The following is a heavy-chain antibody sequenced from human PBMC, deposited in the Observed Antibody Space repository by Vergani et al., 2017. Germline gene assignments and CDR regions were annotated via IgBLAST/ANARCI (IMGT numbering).Heavy chain of an antibody. CDR3: TNPTRWELRYYFVY. J-gene: IGHJ4*02. CDR2: ISRSGVSA. Sequence: EVQLLESGGGLVQPGGSLRLTCAASEFTFSNYAMNWVRQAPGKGLEWVSGISRSGVSAYYTDSVKGRFTISRDNSQNMLFLQMNNLRTEDTAKYYCTNPTRWELRYYFVYWREGTMLTVSS. D-gene: IGHD3-9*01. CDR1: EFTFSNYA. V-gene: IGHV3-23*01.